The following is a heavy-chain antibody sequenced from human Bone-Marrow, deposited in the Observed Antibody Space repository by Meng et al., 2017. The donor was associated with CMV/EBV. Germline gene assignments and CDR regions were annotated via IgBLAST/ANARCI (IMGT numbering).Heavy chain of an antibody. CDR2: IYYSGST. Sequence: IRKRREPWGGTRQPPGKGLEWSGSIYYSGSTYYNPSLKSRVTISVDTSKNQCSLKLSSVTAADTAVYYCAREVKDTIFGVVTPPIDYWGQGTLVTVSS. D-gene: IGHD3-3*01. J-gene: IGHJ4*02. CDR3: AREVKDTIFGVVTPPIDY. CDR1: IRKRREP. V-gene: IGHV4-39*07.